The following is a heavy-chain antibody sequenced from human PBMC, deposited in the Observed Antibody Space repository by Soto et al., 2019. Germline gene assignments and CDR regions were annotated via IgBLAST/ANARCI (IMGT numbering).Heavy chain of an antibody. V-gene: IGHV1-69*01. CDR1: GGPFSSYG. J-gene: IGHJ4*02. CDR2: IIPLFGTP. Sequence: QVLLMQSGAEVQKPGSAVQVSCTSSGGPFSSYGIRWVSQVPGQGLEWLGGIIPLFGTPSYARKFQDRLTISADESTTTAYMELSSLTSADTAMYFCARDGTIPMANVDCWGQGNLVTVSS. CDR3: ARDGTIPMANVDC. D-gene: IGHD1-1*01.